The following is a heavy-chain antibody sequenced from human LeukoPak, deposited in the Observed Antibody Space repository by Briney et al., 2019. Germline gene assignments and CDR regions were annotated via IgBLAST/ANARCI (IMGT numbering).Heavy chain of an antibody. J-gene: IGHJ4*02. Sequence: GGSLRLSCAASGFTVTNNDMNWVRQAPGKGLEWVSVITSGGSTYFTDSVKGRFTVSRDNSKNTLSLQMNSLRVEDTAVYYCARDLISGPATHDSWGQGALVTVSS. CDR1: GFTVTNND. D-gene: IGHD2-15*01. CDR3: ARDLISGPATHDS. CDR2: ITSGGST. V-gene: IGHV3-66*01.